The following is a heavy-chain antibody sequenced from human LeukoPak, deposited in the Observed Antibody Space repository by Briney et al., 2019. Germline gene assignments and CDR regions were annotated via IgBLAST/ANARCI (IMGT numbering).Heavy chain of an antibody. CDR2: IYYSGST. D-gene: IGHD3-10*01. CDR1: GGSISSYY. Sequence: SETLSLTCTVSGGSISSYYWSWIRQPPGKGLEWIGYIYYSGSTNYNPSLKSRVTISVDTSKNQFSLKLSSVTAADTAVYYCAGLGHGSGSYYNVVDPWGQGTLVTVSS. V-gene: IGHV4-59*08. J-gene: IGHJ5*02. CDR3: AGLGHGSGSYYNVVDP.